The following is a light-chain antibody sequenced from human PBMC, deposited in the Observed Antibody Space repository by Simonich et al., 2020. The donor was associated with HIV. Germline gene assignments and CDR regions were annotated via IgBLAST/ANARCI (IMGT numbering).Light chain of an antibody. Sequence: MTQSPSSLSASVGDRVTITCRASQGISNSLAWYQQKPGKAPKLLIYAASRLESGVPSRFSGSGSGTDYTLTISSLQPEDFATYYCQQYYSTLTFGGGTKVEIK. V-gene: IGKV1-NL1*01. CDR2: AAS. J-gene: IGKJ4*01. CDR1: QGISNS. CDR3: QQYYSTLT.